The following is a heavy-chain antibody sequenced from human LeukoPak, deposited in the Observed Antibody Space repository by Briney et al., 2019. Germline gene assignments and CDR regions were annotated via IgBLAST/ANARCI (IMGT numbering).Heavy chain of an antibody. CDR2: ISWDVGST. D-gene: IGHD5-12*01. Sequence: GGSLRLSCAASAFTFDDYTMHWVRQAPGKGLEWVSLISWDVGSTYYADSVKGRFTISRDNSKNSLYLQMNSLRTEDTALYYCAKAQGLRFDNYFDYWGQGTLVTVSS. CDR3: AKAQGLRFDNYFDY. V-gene: IGHV3-43*01. J-gene: IGHJ4*02. CDR1: AFTFDDYT.